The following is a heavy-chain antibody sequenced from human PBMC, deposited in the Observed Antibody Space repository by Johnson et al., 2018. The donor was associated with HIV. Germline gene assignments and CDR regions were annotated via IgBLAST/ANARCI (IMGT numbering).Heavy chain of an antibody. V-gene: IGHV3-33*08. CDR1: AFPFSSYG. CDR2: IRYDGSHK. CDR3: ATDWGQVVGATNAFDI. J-gene: IGHJ3*02. Sequence: QVQLVESGGGLVQPGRSPRLSCAASAFPFSSYGMHWVRQAPGKGLEWVAVIRYDGSHKYYADSVKGRFTISRDNSKNTLYLQMNSLRAEDTALYYCATDWGQVVGATNAFDIWGQGTMVTVSS. D-gene: IGHD1-26*01.